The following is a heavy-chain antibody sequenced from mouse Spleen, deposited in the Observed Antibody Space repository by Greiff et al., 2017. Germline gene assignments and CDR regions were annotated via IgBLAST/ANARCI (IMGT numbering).Heavy chain of an antibody. D-gene: IGHD2-3*01. Sequence: VQLQQSGPELVKPGASVKISCKASGYAFSSSWMNWVKQRPGKGLEWIGRIYPGDGDTNYNGKFKGKATLTADKSSSTAYMQLSSLTSEDSAVYFCALDGYYGYWGQGTTLTVSS. CDR1: GYAFSSSW. CDR3: ALDGYYGY. J-gene: IGHJ2*01. CDR2: IYPGDGDT. V-gene: IGHV1-82*01.